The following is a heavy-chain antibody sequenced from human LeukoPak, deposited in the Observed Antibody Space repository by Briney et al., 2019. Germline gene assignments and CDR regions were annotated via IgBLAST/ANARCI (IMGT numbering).Heavy chain of an antibody. Sequence: KPSETLSLTCTVSGGSISTSNYYWGWIRQPPGKGLEWIGNIFYSGSTFYNPSLKSRVTISVDTSKNQFSLKLRSVTAADTAVYHCARIHGSGTYYNPQNWFDPWGQGTLVTVST. CDR3: ARIHGSGTYYNPQNWFDP. V-gene: IGHV4-39*07. D-gene: IGHD3-10*01. CDR1: GGSISTSNYY. CDR2: IFYSGST. J-gene: IGHJ5*02.